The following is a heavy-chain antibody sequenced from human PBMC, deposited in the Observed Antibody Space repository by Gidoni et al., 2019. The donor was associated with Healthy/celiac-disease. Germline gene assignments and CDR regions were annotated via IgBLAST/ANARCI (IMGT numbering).Heavy chain of an antibody. CDR2: IKNKTDGGTT. V-gene: IGHV3-15*01. J-gene: IGHJ4*02. Sequence: EVQLVESGGGLVKPGVSLRLSCAASGFTFSNAWMSWVRLLPGKGLEWVGRIKNKTDGGTTDYAAPVKGRFTISRDDSKNTLYLQMNSLKTEDTAVYYCTTGPQQTYYDYVWGSYHVSEMDYWGQGTLVTVSS. CDR1: GFTFSNAW. D-gene: IGHD3-16*01. CDR3: TTGPQQTYYDYVWGSYHVSEMDY.